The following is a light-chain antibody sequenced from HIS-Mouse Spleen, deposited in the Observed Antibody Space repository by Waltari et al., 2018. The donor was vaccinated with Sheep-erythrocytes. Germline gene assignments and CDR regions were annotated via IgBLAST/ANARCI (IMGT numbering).Light chain of an antibody. CDR1: QSMSSW. Sequence: DIQMNQSPSTLSASVGDRVTITCRASQSMSSWLAWYQQKPGKAPKLRIYQASSIESGVPSRFSGSGSGTEFTLTISSLQPDDFATYYCQQYNSYPLTFGGGTKVEIK. CDR3: QQYNSYPLT. J-gene: IGKJ4*01. CDR2: QAS. V-gene: IGKV1-5*03.